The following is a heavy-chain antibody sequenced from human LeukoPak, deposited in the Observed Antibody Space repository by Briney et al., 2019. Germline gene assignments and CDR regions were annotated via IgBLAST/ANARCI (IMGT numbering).Heavy chain of an antibody. CDR2: IKQDGSGK. V-gene: IGHV3-7*01. CDR1: GFTFSSYA. Sequence: PGGSLRLSCAASGFTFSSYAMSWVRQAPGKGLEWVANIKQDGSGKYYVDSVKGRFTISRDNAKNSLYLQMNSLRAEDTAVYYCAREYSWGQGTLVTVSS. CDR3: AREYS. J-gene: IGHJ4*02. D-gene: IGHD2-15*01.